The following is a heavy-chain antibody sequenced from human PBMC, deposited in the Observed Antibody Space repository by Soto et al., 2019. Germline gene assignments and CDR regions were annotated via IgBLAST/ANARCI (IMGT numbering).Heavy chain of an antibody. Sequence: SGPTLVNPTQTLTLTCTFSGFSLSTSGVGVGWIRQPPGKALEWLALIYWNDDKRYSPSLKSRLTITTDPSKNQVVLTMTNMDPVDTATYYCAHRSGYYEFDRGGEPINWFGPWGQGTLVTVSS. CDR1: GFSLSTSGVG. CDR2: IYWNDDK. CDR3: AHRSGYYEFDRGGEPINWFGP. D-gene: IGHD3-3*01. V-gene: IGHV2-5*01. J-gene: IGHJ5*02.